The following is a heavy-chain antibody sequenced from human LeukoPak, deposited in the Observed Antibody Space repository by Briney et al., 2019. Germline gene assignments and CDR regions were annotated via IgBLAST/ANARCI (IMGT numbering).Heavy chain of an antibody. V-gene: IGHV3-21*01. CDR1: GFTFSSYR. J-gene: IGHJ6*03. CDR2: ISSSSSYI. CDR3: ARDSPPARPYYYYYYMDV. Sequence: GGSLRLSCAASGFTFSSYRMNWVRQAPGKGREWVSSISSSSSYIYYADSVKGRFTISRDNSKNSLYLQMNSLRAEDTAVYYCARDSPPARPYYYYYYMDVWGKGTTVTVSS. D-gene: IGHD6-6*01.